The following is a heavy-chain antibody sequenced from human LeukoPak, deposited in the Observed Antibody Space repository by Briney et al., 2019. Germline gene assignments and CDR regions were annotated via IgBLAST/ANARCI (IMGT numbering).Heavy chain of an antibody. V-gene: IGHV4-59*01. CDR3: ARGAGWYNY. CDR2: IYYSGSA. J-gene: IGHJ4*02. Sequence: SGTLSLTCTVSGGSISNYYWNWIRQPPGKGLEWIGYIYYSGSASYNPSLKSRVTISVDTSKNQFSLKMNSMTAADTAVYYCARGAGWYNYWGQGTLVTVSS. D-gene: IGHD6-19*01. CDR1: GGSISNYY.